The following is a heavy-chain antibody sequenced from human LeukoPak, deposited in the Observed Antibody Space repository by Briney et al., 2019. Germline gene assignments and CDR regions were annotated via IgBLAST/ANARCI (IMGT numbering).Heavy chain of an antibody. J-gene: IGHJ3*02. Sequence: GGSLRLSCAASGFTFSSYWMSWVRQAPGKGLEWVANIKQDGSEKYYVDSVKGRFTISRDNAKNSLYLQMNSLRAEDTAVYYCARGSSVVAATGYSYGLAFDIWGQGTMVTVSS. CDR1: GFTFSSYW. V-gene: IGHV3-7*01. CDR2: IKQDGSEK. CDR3: ARGSSVVAATGYSYGLAFDI. D-gene: IGHD5-18*01.